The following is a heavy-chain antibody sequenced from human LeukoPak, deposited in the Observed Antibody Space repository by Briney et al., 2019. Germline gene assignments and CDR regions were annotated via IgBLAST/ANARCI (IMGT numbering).Heavy chain of an antibody. V-gene: IGHV3-66*01. CDR3: ASIFY. CDR1: GFTVSSNY. Sequence: GGSLRLSCAVSGFTVSSNYMNWVRQAPGKGLEWVSVTYSGGRTYSADSVKGRFTISRDNSKNTLYLQMNSLRAEDTAVSYCASIFYWGQGTLVTVSS. J-gene: IGHJ4*02. CDR2: TYSGGRT.